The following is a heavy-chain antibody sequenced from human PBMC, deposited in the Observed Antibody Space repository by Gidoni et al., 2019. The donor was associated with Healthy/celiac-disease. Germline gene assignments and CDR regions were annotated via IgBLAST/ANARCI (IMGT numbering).Heavy chain of an antibody. CDR1: GGSISSGGYY. D-gene: IGHD2-2*01. CDR2: IYYSGST. V-gene: IGHV4-31*03. J-gene: IGHJ6*03. Sequence: QVQLQESGPGLVKPSQTLSLTCTVSGGSISSGGYYWSWIRQHPGKGLEWIGYIYYSGSTYYNPSLKSRVTISVDTSKNQFSLKLSSVTAADTAVYYCARGPNGIVVVPAGPYYYYYMDVWGKGTTVTVSS. CDR3: ARGPNGIVVVPAGPYYYYYMDV.